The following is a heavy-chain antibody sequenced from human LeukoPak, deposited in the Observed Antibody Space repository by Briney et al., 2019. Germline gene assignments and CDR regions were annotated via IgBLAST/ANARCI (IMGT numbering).Heavy chain of an antibody. V-gene: IGHV3-21*01. D-gene: IGHD3-9*01. CDR1: GFTFSSYA. Sequence: GGSLRLSCAASGFTFSSYAMSWVRQAPGKGLEWVSSISSSSSYIYYADSVKGRFTISRDNAKNSLYLQMNSLRAEDTAVYYCARVPLRNFDWLFYDYWGQGTLVTVSS. CDR3: ARVPLRNFDWLFYDY. J-gene: IGHJ4*02. CDR2: ISSSSSYI.